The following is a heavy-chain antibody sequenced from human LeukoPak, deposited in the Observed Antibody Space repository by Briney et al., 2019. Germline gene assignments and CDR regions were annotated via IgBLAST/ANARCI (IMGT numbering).Heavy chain of an antibody. CDR3: ARGXIXMVXGVIIYYYGMDV. CDR2: INHSGST. Sequence: SETLSLTCAVYGGSFSGYYWSWIRQPPGKGLEWIGEINHSGSTNYNPSLKSRVTISVDTSKNQFSLKLSSVTAADTAVYYCARGXIXMVXGVIIYYYGMDVWGQGTTVTVSS. D-gene: IGHD3-10*01. J-gene: IGHJ6*02. V-gene: IGHV4-34*01. CDR1: GGSFSGYY.